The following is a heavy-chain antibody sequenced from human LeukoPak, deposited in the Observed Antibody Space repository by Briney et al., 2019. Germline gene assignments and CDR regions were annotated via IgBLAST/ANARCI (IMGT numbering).Heavy chain of an antibody. V-gene: IGHV4-31*03. J-gene: IGHJ3*02. CDR2: IYYSGST. CDR3: ASAFSENDAFDI. Sequence: SQTLSLTCTVSGGSISSGGYYWSWIRQHPGKGLEWIGYIYYSGSTYYNPSLKSRVTISVDTSKDQFSLKLSSVTAADTAVYYCASAFSENDAFDIWGQGTMVTVSS. CDR1: GGSISSGGYY.